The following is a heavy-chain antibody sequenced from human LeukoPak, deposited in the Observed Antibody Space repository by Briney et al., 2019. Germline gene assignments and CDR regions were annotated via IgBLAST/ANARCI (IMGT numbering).Heavy chain of an antibody. CDR3: ARDLAKARRFDY. CDR1: GFTFSSYS. V-gene: IGHV3-21*01. J-gene: IGHJ4*02. Sequence: GGSLRLSCAASGFTFSSYSMNWVRQAPGKGLEWVSSISSSSSYIYYADSVKGRFTISRDNAKNSLYLQMNSLRAEDTAVYYCARDLAKARRFDYWGQGTLVTVSS. CDR2: ISSSSSYI.